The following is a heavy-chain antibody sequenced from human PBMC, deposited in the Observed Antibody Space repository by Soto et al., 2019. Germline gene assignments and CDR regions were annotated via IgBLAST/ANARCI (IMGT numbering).Heavy chain of an antibody. CDR3: ARYNAASGTYYFAY. Sequence: ASETMSVTCTVAGGNIISYDGSWIRQKTGKELQYIGYIYYSGSTNYNPSLKSRVTISVDISKSQFSLRLTSVTAADTAVYYCARYNAASGTYYFAYWGQGALVTVSS. CDR2: IYYSGST. CDR1: GGNIISYD. V-gene: IGHV4-59*12. J-gene: IGHJ4*02. D-gene: IGHD6-13*01.